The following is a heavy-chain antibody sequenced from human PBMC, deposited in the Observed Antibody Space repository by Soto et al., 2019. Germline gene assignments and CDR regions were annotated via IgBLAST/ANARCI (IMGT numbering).Heavy chain of an antibody. D-gene: IGHD6-13*01. CDR2: IDPSDSYT. J-gene: IGHJ4*02. CDR1: GYSFTSYW. CDR3: ARQTYSRVIDY. V-gene: IGHV5-10-1*01. Sequence: GESLKISCKDSGYSFTSYWFSWVRQMPGKGLEWMGRIDPSDSYTNYSPSFQGHVTISADKSISTAYLQWSSLKASDTAMYYCARQTYSRVIDYWGQGTLVTVSS.